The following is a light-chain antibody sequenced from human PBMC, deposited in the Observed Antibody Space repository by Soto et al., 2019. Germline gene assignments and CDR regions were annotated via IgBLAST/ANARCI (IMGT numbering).Light chain of an antibody. V-gene: IGLV2-14*03. J-gene: IGLJ2*01. CDR1: SSDVGTYNY. Sequence: QSSLTQPASVSGSPGQSITISCTGTSSDVGTYNYVSWYQHHPGKAPKLMIYDVSNRPSGVSNRFSGSESGNTASLTISGLQAEDEADYYCSSYTSSSTLLFGGGTKVTVL. CDR3: SSYTSSSTLL. CDR2: DVS.